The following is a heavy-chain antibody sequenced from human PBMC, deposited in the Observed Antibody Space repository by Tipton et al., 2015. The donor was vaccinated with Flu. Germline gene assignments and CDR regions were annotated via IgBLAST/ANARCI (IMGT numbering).Heavy chain of an antibody. CDR1: GGSINSYY. D-gene: IGHD1-26*01. V-gene: IGHV4-59*08. J-gene: IGHJ3*02. Sequence: TLSLTCTVSGGSINSYYWSWFRQHPGKGLGWIGYINYSGNTNYSPSRKSRLTISVDTSTNQFSRKLSSVTAVDTAVYYCSKLMIRGSSFAAFVIWGQGTMVTVSS. CDR2: INYSGNT. CDR3: SKLMIRGSSFAAFVI.